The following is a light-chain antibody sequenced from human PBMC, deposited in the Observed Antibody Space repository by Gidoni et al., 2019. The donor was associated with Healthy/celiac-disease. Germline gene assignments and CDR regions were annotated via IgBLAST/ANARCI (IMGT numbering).Light chain of an antibody. CDR3: QQYGSSPTGLT. V-gene: IGKV3-20*01. CDR2: GAS. Sequence: EIVLPQSPGTLSLSPGERATLSCRASQSVSSSYLAWYQQKPGQAPRLLIYGASSRATGIPDRFSGSGSGTDFTLTISRLEPEDFAVYYCQQYGSSPTGLTFGGXTKVEIK. CDR1: QSVSSSY. J-gene: IGKJ4*01.